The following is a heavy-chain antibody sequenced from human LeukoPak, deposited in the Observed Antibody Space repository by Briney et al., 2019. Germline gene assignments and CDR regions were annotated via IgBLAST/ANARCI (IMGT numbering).Heavy chain of an antibody. CDR3: ARVTGYMIEDYFDY. J-gene: IGHJ4*02. CDR2: IYYSGST. V-gene: IGHV4-59*01. D-gene: IGHD3-22*01. Sequence: SETLSLTCTVSGGSISSYYWSWIRQPPGKGLEWIGYIYYSGSTNYNPSLKSRVTISVDTSKNQFSLKLRSVTAADTAVYYCARVTGYMIEDYFDYWGQGTLVTVSP. CDR1: GGSISSYY.